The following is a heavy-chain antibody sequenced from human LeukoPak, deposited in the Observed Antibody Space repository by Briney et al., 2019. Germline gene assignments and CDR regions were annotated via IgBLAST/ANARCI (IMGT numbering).Heavy chain of an antibody. CDR2: MWYDGSNK. Sequence: GRSLRLSCAASGFTFSSYGMHWVRQAPGKGLEWVAVMWYDGSNKYYADSVKGRFTISRDNSKNTLYLQMNSLRAEDTAVYYCAKEYSSSWPVGIDYWGQGTLVTVSS. J-gene: IGHJ4*02. CDR1: GFTFSSYG. CDR3: AKEYSSSWPVGIDY. D-gene: IGHD6-13*01. V-gene: IGHV3-33*06.